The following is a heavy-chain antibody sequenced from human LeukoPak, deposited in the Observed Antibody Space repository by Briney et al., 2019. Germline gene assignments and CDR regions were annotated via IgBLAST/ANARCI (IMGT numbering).Heavy chain of an antibody. CDR3: ARGVLAAAGGAWEDY. D-gene: IGHD6-13*01. CDR2: IYYSGST. J-gene: IGHJ4*02. CDR1: GGSISSSSYY. Sequence: SETLSLTCTVSGGSISSSSYYWGWIRQPPGKGLEWIGSIYYSGSTYYNPSLKSRVTISVDTSKNQFSLKLSSVTAADTAVYYCARGVLAAAGGAWEDYWGQGTLVTVSS. V-gene: IGHV4-39*07.